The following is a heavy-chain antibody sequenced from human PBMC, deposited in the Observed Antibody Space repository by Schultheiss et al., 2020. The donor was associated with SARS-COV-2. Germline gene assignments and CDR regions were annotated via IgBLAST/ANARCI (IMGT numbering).Heavy chain of an antibody. D-gene: IGHD4-23*01. CDR3: ARSGDYGGNGVS. CDR2: ISSSSSTI. J-gene: IGHJ4*02. V-gene: IGHV3-48*01. CDR1: GFTVSSNY. Sequence: GGSLRLSCAASGFTVSSNYMSWVRQAPGKGLEWVSYISSSSSTIYYADSVKGRFTISRENAKNSLYLQMNSLRAEDTAVYYCARSGDYGGNGVSWGQGTLVTVSS.